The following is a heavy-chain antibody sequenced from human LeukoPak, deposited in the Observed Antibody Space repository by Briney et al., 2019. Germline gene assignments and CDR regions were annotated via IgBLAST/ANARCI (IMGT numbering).Heavy chain of an antibody. Sequence: GASVKVSCKAFGYTFTRYYMHWVRQAPGQGPEWMGVISPSGGSTTYAQKFQGRVTMTRDMSTSTVYMELSSLRSEDTAVYYCARAVVTSPRSAFDIWGQGTMVTVSS. CDR2: ISPSGGST. CDR3: ARAVVTSPRSAFDI. V-gene: IGHV1-46*01. CDR1: GYTFTRYY. J-gene: IGHJ3*02. D-gene: IGHD4-23*01.